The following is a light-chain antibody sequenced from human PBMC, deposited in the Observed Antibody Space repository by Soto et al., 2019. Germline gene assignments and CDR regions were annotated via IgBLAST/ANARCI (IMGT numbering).Light chain of an antibody. CDR1: SSDVGGYSY. CDR3: SSYTSSSTLV. J-gene: IGLJ2*01. V-gene: IGLV2-14*01. Sequence: QSVLTQPRSVSGSPGQSITISCTGTSSDVGGYSYVSWYQQHPGKAPKLMIYEVSNRPSGVSNRFSGSKSGNTASLTISGLQAEDEADYYCSSYTSSSTLVFGGGTKVTVL. CDR2: EVS.